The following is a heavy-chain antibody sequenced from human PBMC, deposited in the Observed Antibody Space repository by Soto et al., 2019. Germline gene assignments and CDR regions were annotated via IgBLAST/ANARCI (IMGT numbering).Heavy chain of an antibody. CDR1: GFSFSSYA. D-gene: IGHD2-15*01. Sequence: PGGSLRLSCAASGFSFSSYAMNWVRQAPGKGLEWVALISYDGSNKSYGDSVKGRFTISRDNSKNTLYLQMNSLRAEDTAVYYCARDGGVVAATHYYYGMDVWGQGTTVTVSS. V-gene: IGHV3-30-3*01. CDR2: ISYDGSNK. CDR3: ARDGGVVAATHYYYGMDV. J-gene: IGHJ6*02.